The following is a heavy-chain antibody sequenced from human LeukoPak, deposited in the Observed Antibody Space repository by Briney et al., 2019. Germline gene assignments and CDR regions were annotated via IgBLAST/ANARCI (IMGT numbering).Heavy chain of an antibody. CDR3: ARDRGLRATAGTRIDF. V-gene: IGHV1-18*01. CDR2: ISAYNGNT. Sequence: ASVKVSCKASGYTFTSYGISWVRQAPGQGLEWMGWISAYNGNTNYAQKLQGRVTMTTDTSTSTAYMELRSLRSDDTALYYCARDRGLRATAGTRIDFWGQGTLVTVSS. D-gene: IGHD6-13*01. J-gene: IGHJ4*02. CDR1: GYTFTSYG.